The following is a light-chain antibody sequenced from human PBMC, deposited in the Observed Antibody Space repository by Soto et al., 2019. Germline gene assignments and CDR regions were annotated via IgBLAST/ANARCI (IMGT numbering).Light chain of an antibody. Sequence: DIQMTQSPSTLSASVGDRVTITCRASQSISSWLAWYQQKPGKAPKLLIYKASGLESGVPSRFSGSGSGTEFTLTISSLQPYDFAVYYCQQRRDWPLTLGGGTKVDIK. V-gene: IGKV1-5*03. CDR3: QQRRDWPLT. CDR2: KAS. J-gene: IGKJ4*01. CDR1: QSISSW.